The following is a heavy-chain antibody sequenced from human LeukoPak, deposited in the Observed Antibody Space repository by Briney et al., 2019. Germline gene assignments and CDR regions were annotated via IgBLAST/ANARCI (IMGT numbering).Heavy chain of an antibody. J-gene: IGHJ4*02. CDR2: ISSDGSSK. D-gene: IGHD3-22*01. CDR1: GFTFSSNA. V-gene: IGHV3-30*04. CDR3: AKGHDSSGYYTGTFDY. Sequence: GRSLRLSCAASGFTFSSNAMHWVRQAPGKGLEWVASISSDGSSKYYADSVKGRFTISRDNSKNTLYLQMNSLRAEDTAVYYCAKGHDSSGYYTGTFDYWGQGTLVTVSS.